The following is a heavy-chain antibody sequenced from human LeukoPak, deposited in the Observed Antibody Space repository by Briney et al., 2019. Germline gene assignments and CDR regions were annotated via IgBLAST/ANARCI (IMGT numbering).Heavy chain of an antibody. CDR2: ISCNGRST. CDR3: TKDIGTVTSTYSFDC. Sequence: PGRSLRLSCAASGFTFDDYTMHWVRQAPGKGLEWVSLISCNGRSTFYADCVKSRFTVYRDNINRSLFLQMNSLRTEDTSLYYCTKDIGTVTSTYSFDCWGQGTLVTVSS. D-gene: IGHD4-11*01. J-gene: IGHJ4*02. V-gene: IGHV3-43*01. CDR1: GFTFDDYT.